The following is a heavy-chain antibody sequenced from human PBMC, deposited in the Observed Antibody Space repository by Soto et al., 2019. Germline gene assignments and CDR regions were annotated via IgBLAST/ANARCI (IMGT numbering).Heavy chain of an antibody. V-gene: IGHV4-31*03. Sequence: SETLSLTCTVSGGSISSGGYYWSWIRQHPGKGLEWIGYIYYSGSIYYNPSLKSRVTISVDTSKNQFSLKLSSVTAADTAVYYCAFSSSWAKLDYWGQGTLVTVSS. CDR1: GGSISSGGYY. CDR3: AFSSSWAKLDY. CDR2: IYYSGSI. D-gene: IGHD6-13*01. J-gene: IGHJ4*02.